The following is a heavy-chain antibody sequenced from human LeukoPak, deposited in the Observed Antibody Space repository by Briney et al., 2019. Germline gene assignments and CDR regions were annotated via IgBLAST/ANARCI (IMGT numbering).Heavy chain of an antibody. CDR3: YIPYYDTSAYKGY. J-gene: IGHJ4*02. CDR1: GFTFGSYG. CDR2: ISGSGGST. V-gene: IGHV3-23*01. D-gene: IGHD3-22*01. Sequence: PGGSLRLSCAASGFTFGSYGMSWVRQAPGKGLEWVSAISGSGGSTYYADSVKGRFTISRDNSKNTLYLQMNSLRAEDTAVYYCYIPYYDTSAYKGYWGQGTPVTVSS.